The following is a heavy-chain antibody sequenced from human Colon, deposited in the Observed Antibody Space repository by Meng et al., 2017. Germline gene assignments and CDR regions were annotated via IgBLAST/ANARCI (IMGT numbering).Heavy chain of an antibody. J-gene: IGHJ4*02. D-gene: IGHD6-13*01. Sequence: GESLKISCAASGFTFSSYAMHWVRQAPGKGLEWVAVISYDGSNKYYADSVKGRFTISRDNSKNTLYLQMNSLRAEDTAVYYCARDRGPYSSSWYGQDYWGQGTLVTVSS. CDR3: ARDRGPYSSSWYGQDY. CDR2: ISYDGSNK. V-gene: IGHV3-30*01. CDR1: GFTFSSYA.